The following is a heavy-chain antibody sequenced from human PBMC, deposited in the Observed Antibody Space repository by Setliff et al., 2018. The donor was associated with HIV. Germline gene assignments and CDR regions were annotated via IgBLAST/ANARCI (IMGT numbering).Heavy chain of an antibody. V-gene: IGHV1-69*05. Sequence: EASVKVSCKASGGTFSSYGISWVRQAPGQGLEWMGAIIPMFGTGFYAQKFQGRVTITTDESTNTGYMELSSLRSEDTAVYYCARESACSSTSCPKVLDYWGQGTLVTVSS. J-gene: IGHJ4*02. CDR3: ARESACSSTSCPKVLDY. CDR1: GGTFSSYG. D-gene: IGHD2-2*01. CDR2: IIPMFGTG.